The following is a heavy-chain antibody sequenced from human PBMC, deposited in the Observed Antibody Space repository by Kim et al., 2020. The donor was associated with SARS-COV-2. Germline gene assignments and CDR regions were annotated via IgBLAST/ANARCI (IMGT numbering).Heavy chain of an antibody. CDR3: ASRYYYDSSGYYKAYYYYVMDV. D-gene: IGHD3-22*01. J-gene: IGHJ6*02. CDR1: GGTFSSYA. V-gene: IGHV1-69*01. CDR2: IIPIFGTA. Sequence: VKVSCKASGGTFSSYAISWVRQAPGQGLEWMGGIIPIFGTANYAQKFQGRVTITADESTSTAYMELSSLRSEDTAVYYCASRYYYDSSGYYKAYYYYVMDVWGQGTTVTVSS.